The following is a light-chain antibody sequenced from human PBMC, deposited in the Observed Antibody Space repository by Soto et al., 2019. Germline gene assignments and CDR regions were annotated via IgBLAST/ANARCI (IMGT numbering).Light chain of an antibody. V-gene: IGKV3-11*01. J-gene: IGKJ2*01. CDR2: DAS. CDR3: QHRSNWLYT. CDR1: QSVSSH. Sequence: ELVLTQSPATLSLSPGERVTLSCRASQSVSSHLAWYRQKPGQPPRLLIYDASKRATGIPARFSGSGSGTDFTLTISSLEPEDFAVYYCQHRSNWLYTFGQGTKLEI.